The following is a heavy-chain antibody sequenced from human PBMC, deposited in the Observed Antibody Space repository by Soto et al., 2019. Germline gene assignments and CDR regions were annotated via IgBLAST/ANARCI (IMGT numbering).Heavy chain of an antibody. CDR2: INWNGGST. Sequence: PGGSLRLSCAASGCTFDDYGMSWVRQAPGKGLEWVSGINWNGGSTGYADSVKGRFTISRDNAKNSLYLQMNSLRGEDTALYHCARTLAAGYDYWGQGTLVTVSS. CDR1: GCTFDDYG. V-gene: IGHV3-20*01. CDR3: ARTLAAGYDY. J-gene: IGHJ4*02. D-gene: IGHD6-13*01.